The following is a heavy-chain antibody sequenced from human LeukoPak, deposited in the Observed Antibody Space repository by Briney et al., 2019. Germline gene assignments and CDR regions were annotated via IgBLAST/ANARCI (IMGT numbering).Heavy chain of an antibody. V-gene: IGHV1-46*01. D-gene: IGHD1-26*01. CDR3: ARSRGELQPFDY. CDR2: INPSGGST. Sequence: ASVKVPCKASGYTFTSYYMHWVRQAPGQGLEWMGIINPSGGSTSYAQKLQGRVTMTTDTSTSTAYMELRSLRSDDTAVYYCARSRGELQPFDYWGQGTLVTVSS. J-gene: IGHJ4*02. CDR1: GYTFTSYY.